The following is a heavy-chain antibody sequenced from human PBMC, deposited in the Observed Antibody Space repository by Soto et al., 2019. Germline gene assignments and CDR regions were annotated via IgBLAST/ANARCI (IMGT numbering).Heavy chain of an antibody. V-gene: IGHV3-20*04. D-gene: IGHD6-19*01. Sequence: GGSLRLSCAAFGFTFDDYAMSWVRQAPGKGLEWVSGVNWNGGSTGYADSVKGRFTISRDNAKNSLFLEMNSLRAEDTALYYCARDQEEGSGWSGNYYYCMDVWGKGTTVTVSS. CDR2: VNWNGGST. J-gene: IGHJ6*03. CDR1: GFTFDDYA. CDR3: ARDQEEGSGWSGNYYYCMDV.